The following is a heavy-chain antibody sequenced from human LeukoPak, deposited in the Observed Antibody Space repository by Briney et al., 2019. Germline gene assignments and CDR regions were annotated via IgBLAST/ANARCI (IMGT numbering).Heavy chain of an antibody. V-gene: IGHV1-2*02. J-gene: IGHJ4*02. Sequence: ASVKVSCKASGYTLTGLYMHWVRQAPGQGLEWRGWINPNSGATNYAQKFQGRVAMTRDTSISTAYMELNWLTSDDTAVYYCASMTTTWSPLDYWGQGTLVTVSS. CDR3: ASMTTTWSPLDY. D-gene: IGHD1-1*01. CDR2: INPNSGAT. CDR1: GYTLTGLY.